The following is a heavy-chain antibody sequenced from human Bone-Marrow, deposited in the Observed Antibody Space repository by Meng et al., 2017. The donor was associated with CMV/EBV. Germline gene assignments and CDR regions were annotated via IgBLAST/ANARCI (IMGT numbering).Heavy chain of an antibody. Sequence: GESLKISCAASGFTFSSYAMHWVRRAPGKGLEWVAVISYDGSNKYYADSVKGRFTISRDISKNTLNLQMNNLRDEDTAIYYCARALDHDYHDYYFDHWGQGALVTVSS. CDR1: GFTFSSYA. CDR2: ISYDGSNK. V-gene: IGHV3-30*14. J-gene: IGHJ4*02. CDR3: ARALDHDYHDYYFDH. D-gene: IGHD4-17*01.